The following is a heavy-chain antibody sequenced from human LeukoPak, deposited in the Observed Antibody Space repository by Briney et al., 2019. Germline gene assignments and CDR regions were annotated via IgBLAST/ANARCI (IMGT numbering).Heavy chain of an antibody. J-gene: IGHJ6*03. V-gene: IGHV3-23*01. CDR1: GFTFSRYA. D-gene: IGHD2-15*01. CDR2: IRSTCYIT. Sequence: GGSLRLSCASSGFTFSRYAITCARQAPGKGLECVSSIRSTCYITFYADSVKGRFTISRDNSKNTVYWLRNRLRTEDTAVYYCGRSRRINASLYYYMDVWGKGTTVTVSS. CDR3: GRSRRINASLYYYMDV.